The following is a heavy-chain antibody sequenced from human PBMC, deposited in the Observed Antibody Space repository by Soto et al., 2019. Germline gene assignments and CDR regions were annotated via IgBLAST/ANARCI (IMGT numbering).Heavy chain of an antibody. CDR3: ARGGIIAVAGTNPHYYYGMDV. V-gene: IGHV1-69*13. Sequence: SVKVSCKASGGTFSSYAISWVRQAPGQGLEWMGGIIAIFGTANYAQKFQGRVTITADESTSTAYMELSSLRSEDTAVYYCARGGIIAVAGTNPHYYYGMDVWGQGTTVTVSS. J-gene: IGHJ6*02. D-gene: IGHD6-19*01. CDR2: IIAIFGTA. CDR1: GGTFSSYA.